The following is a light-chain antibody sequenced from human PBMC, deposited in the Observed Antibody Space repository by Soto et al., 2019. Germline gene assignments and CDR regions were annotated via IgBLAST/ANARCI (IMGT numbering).Light chain of an antibody. J-gene: IGKJ2*01. CDR2: KAS. CDR1: LSISGW. Sequence: DIQMTQSPSTLSASVGDRVTITCRASLSISGWLAWYQQKPGKAPNLLIYKASSLESGVPSRFSGSGSGTEFTLTISSLQPDDFATYYCQQYNSYSGTFGQGTKLEIK. V-gene: IGKV1-5*03. CDR3: QQYNSYSGT.